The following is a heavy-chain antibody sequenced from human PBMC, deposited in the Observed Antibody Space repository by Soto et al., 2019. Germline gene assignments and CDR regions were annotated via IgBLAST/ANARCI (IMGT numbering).Heavy chain of an antibody. J-gene: IGHJ2*01. CDR1: SGSLSGYS. CDR2: IYHSGST. CDR3: ARFNWYFDL. Sequence: SETLSLTCAVQSGSLSGYSWSWIRQPPGKGLEWIGYIYHSGSTYYNPSLKSRVTISVDRSKNQFSLKLSSVTAADTAMYYCARFNWYFDLWGRGTRVTVS. V-gene: IGHV4-30-2*01.